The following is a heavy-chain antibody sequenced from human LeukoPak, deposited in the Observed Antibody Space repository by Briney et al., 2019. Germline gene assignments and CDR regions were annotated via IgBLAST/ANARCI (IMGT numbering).Heavy chain of an antibody. D-gene: IGHD6-13*01. CDR2: INPGGADT. Sequence: GESLKISCKGSGYDFTNYFIAWVRQMPGKGLEWMGIINPGGADTRYSPSFQGQVTISADKSITTAYLQWSSLKASDTAMYYCARPSWIAAAGTSYFGNWGQGTLVTVSS. CDR3: ARPSWIAAAGTSYFGN. V-gene: IGHV5-51*01. CDR1: GYDFTNYF. J-gene: IGHJ4*02.